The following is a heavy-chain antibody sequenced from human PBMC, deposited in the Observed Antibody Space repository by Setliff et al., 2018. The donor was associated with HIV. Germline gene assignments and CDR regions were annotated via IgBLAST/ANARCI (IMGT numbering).Heavy chain of an antibody. D-gene: IGHD3-22*01. CDR2: ISSSSSAI. Sequence: GGSLRLSCSASKITVSDIWMTWVRQAPGKGLEWVSYISSSSSAIYYRDSVKGRFTISRDNAKNSLYLQMNSLRAEDTAVYYCTRDPSYDTSVYWAEYWGQGTLVTVSS. CDR1: KITVSDIW. J-gene: IGHJ4*02. CDR3: TRDPSYDTSVYWAEY. V-gene: IGHV3-48*01.